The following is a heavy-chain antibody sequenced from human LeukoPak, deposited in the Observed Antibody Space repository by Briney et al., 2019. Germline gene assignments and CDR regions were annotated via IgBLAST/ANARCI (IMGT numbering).Heavy chain of an antibody. Sequence: GASVKVSCKVSGYTLTELSMHWVRQAPGKGLEWLGGFDPEDGETIYAQKFQGRVTMTEDTSTDTAYMELSSLRSEDTAVYYCATVSDYYDSFLLDYWGQGTLVTVSS. CDR2: FDPEDGET. J-gene: IGHJ4*02. CDR1: GYTLTELS. CDR3: ATVSDYYDSFLLDY. D-gene: IGHD3-22*01. V-gene: IGHV1-24*01.